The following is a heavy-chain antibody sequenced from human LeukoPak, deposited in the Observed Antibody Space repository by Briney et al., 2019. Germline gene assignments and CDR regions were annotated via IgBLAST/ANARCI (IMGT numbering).Heavy chain of an antibody. V-gene: IGHV3-48*04. Sequence: PGGSLRLSCAASGFTFSSYSMNWVRQAPGKGLEWVSYISSSSSTIYYADSVKGRFTISSDNAKNSLYLQMNSLRAEDTAVYYCARDHGIDYGDYIDYWGQGTLVTVSS. CDR3: ARDHGIDYGDYIDY. D-gene: IGHD4-17*01. CDR1: GFTFSSYS. J-gene: IGHJ4*02. CDR2: ISSSSSTI.